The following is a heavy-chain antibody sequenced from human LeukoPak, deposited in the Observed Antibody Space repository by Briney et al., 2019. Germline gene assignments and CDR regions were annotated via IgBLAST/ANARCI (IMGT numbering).Heavy chain of an antibody. Sequence: GGSLRLSCAASGFTFSDYYMSCIRQAPGKGLEWVSYISRSGSTIYYADSVKGRFTISRDNAKNSLYLQVNSLRAEDTAVYYCARDIYGSGPPVGDTIDYWGQGTLVTVSS. V-gene: IGHV3-11*04. CDR2: ISRSGSTI. D-gene: IGHD3-10*01. CDR1: GFTFSDYY. J-gene: IGHJ4*02. CDR3: ARDIYGSGPPVGDTIDY.